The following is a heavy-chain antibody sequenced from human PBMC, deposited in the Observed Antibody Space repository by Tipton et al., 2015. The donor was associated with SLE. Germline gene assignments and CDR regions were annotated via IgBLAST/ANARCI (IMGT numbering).Heavy chain of an antibody. CDR3: ARDQETAYYYGSGSFDY. D-gene: IGHD3-10*01. CDR2: IKQDGSEK. CDR1: GFTFSSYW. Sequence: GSLRLSCAASGFTFSSYWMSWVRQAPGKGLEGVANIKQDGSEKYYVDSVKGRFTISRDNAKNSLYLQMNSLRAEDTAVYYCARDQETAYYYGSGSFDYWGQGTLVTVSS. J-gene: IGHJ4*02. V-gene: IGHV3-7*01.